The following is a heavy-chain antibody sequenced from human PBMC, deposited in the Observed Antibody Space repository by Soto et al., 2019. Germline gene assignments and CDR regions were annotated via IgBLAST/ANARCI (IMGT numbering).Heavy chain of an antibody. Sequence: EVQLVESGGGLVQPGGSLRLSCAASGFTFNSYSMNWVRQAPGKGLEWVSYISGSSSTIYYADSVKGRFTISRDNAKNSRDRQMNSLRPEDTAVYDCARDGRYSSSSYWGQGTLVTVSS. CDR3: ARDGRYSSSSY. J-gene: IGHJ4*02. D-gene: IGHD6-6*01. CDR2: ISGSSSTI. V-gene: IGHV3-48*01. CDR1: GFTFNSYS.